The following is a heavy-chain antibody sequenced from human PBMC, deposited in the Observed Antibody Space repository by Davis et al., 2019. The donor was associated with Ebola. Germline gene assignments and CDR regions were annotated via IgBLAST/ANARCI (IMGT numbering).Heavy chain of an antibody. D-gene: IGHD3-22*01. CDR3: ARGRDYYDSSGYSDAFDI. CDR2: ISSSSSYI. J-gene: IGHJ3*02. V-gene: IGHV3-21*01. Sequence: GGSLRLSCAASGFTFSSYAMSWVRQAPGKGLEWVSSISSSSSYIYYADSVKGRFTISRDNAKNSLYLQMNSLRAEDTAVYYCARGRDYYDSSGYSDAFDIWGQGTMVTVSS. CDR1: GFTFSSYA.